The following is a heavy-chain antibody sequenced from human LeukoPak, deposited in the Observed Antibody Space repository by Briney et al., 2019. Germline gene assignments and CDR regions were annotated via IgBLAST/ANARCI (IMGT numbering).Heavy chain of an antibody. CDR1: GFTFSNYA. J-gene: IGHJ4*02. CDR2: ISRSGDKT. Sequence: GGSLRLSCSASGFTFSNYAMTWVRQAPGQGLEWVSTISRSGDKTYYAASVKGRFTISRDNSKYTLYLQMNSLRAADTAIYYCARFCGPSTCYSGFDSWGQGTLVTVSS. CDR3: ARFCGPSTCYSGFDS. V-gene: IGHV3-23*01. D-gene: IGHD2-15*01.